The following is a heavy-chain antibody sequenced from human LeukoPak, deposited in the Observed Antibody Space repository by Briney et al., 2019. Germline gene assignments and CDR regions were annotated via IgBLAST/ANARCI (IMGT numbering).Heavy chain of an antibody. Sequence: SETLSLTCAVYGGSFSGYYWSWIRQPPGKGLEWIGEINHSGSTNYNPSLKSRVIISVDTSKNQFSLKLSSVTAADTAVYYCARGRVTIFGVVIPYYFDYWGQGTLVTVSS. CDR1: GGSFSGYY. V-gene: IGHV4-34*01. CDR3: ARGRVTIFGVVIPYYFDY. J-gene: IGHJ4*02. CDR2: INHSGST. D-gene: IGHD3-3*01.